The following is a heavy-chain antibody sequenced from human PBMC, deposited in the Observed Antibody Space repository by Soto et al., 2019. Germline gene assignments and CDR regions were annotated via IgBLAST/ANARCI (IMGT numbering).Heavy chain of an antibody. J-gene: IGHJ4*02. V-gene: IGHV4-4*07. CDR2: IYTSGST. CDR3: ARDYRRPYYYDSSDYYFDY. D-gene: IGHD3-22*01. CDR1: GGSISSYY. Sequence: SETLSLTCTVSGGSISSYYWSWIRQPAGKGLEWIGRIYTSGSTNYNPSLKSRVTMSVATSKNQFSLKLSSVTAADTAVYYCARDYRRPYYYDSSDYYFDYWGQGTLVTVS.